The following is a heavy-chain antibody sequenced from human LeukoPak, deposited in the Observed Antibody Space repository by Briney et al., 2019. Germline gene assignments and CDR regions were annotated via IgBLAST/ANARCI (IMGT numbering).Heavy chain of an antibody. J-gene: IGHJ4*02. CDR2: IIPIFGTA. Sequence: GSSVKVSCKASGGTFSSYAISWVRQATGQGLEWMGGIIPIFGTANYAQKCQGRVTITADESTSTAYMELSSLRSEDTAVYYCAREARYDQNFDYWGQGTLVTVSS. CDR1: GGTFSSYA. D-gene: IGHD3-9*01. V-gene: IGHV1-69*01. CDR3: AREARYDQNFDY.